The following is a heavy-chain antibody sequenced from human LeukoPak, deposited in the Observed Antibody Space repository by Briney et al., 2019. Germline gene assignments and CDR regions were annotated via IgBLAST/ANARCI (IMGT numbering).Heavy chain of an antibody. V-gene: IGHV4-59*11. Sequence: SETLSLTCTVSGGSISSHYWGWIRQPPGKGLEWIGYIYYSGSTNYNPSLKSRVTISVDTSKNQFSLKLSSVTAADTAVYYCARTIAGGSYRYPYWFDPWGQGTLVTVSS. D-gene: IGHD3-16*02. CDR3: ARTIAGGSYRYPYWFDP. CDR1: GGSISSHY. CDR2: IYYSGST. J-gene: IGHJ5*02.